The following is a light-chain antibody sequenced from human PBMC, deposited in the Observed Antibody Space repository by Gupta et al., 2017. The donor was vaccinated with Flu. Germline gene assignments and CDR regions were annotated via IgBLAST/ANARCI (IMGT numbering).Light chain of an antibody. Sequence: MVLTQSPASLSLPLGDKVTLSCRASQSVGRDHLAWYHQTPGQAPRLLVYDATKRATGVPDRISGRGSGTDFTLTISRLEATDSGIYYCQQDDGSRTFGPGTKVEIK. J-gene: IGKJ3*01. CDR1: QSVGRDH. CDR2: DAT. V-gene: IGKV3-20*01. CDR3: QQDDGSRT.